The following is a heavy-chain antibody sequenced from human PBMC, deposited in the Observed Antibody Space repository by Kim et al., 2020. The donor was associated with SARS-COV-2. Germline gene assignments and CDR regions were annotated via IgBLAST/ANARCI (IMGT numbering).Heavy chain of an antibody. D-gene: IGHD6-19*01. CDR1: GFTFSSYA. J-gene: IGHJ4*02. Sequence: GGSLRLSCAASGFTFSSYAMHWVRQAPGKGLEWVAVIWYDGSNKYYADSVKGRFTISRDNSKNTLYLQMNSLRAEDTAVYYCAKRSGIAVAGRGNYFDYWGQGTLVTVSS. CDR2: IWYDGSNK. CDR3: AKRSGIAVAGRGNYFDY. V-gene: IGHV3-33*06.